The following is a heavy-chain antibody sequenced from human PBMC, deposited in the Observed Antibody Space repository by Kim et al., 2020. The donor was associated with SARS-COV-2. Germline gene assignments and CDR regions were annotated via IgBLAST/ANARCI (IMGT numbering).Heavy chain of an antibody. D-gene: IGHD1-26*01. V-gene: IGHV3-23*01. Sequence: GGSLRLSCAASGFTLSNSAMSWVRQAPGKGLEWGSVISGSGGSTYYADSVKGRFTISRDNSKNTLYLQMNSLRSEDTAVYYCAKGLKNSGNSVYWGQGTLVTVSS. CDR2: ISGSGGST. CDR3: AKGLKNSGNSVY. CDR1: GFTLSNSA. J-gene: IGHJ4*02.